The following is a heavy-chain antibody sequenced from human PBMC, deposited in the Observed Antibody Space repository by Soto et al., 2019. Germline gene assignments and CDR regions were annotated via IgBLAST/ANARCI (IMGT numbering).Heavy chain of an antibody. V-gene: IGHV5-51*01. Sequence: PXESLEISWQGSGYFFSNYWTGWVRQMPGKGLEWMGIIYPGDSDTRYSPSFQGQVTISADKSISAAYLQWSSLRASDTAMYYCARLANIFDCDKWGHETLVTV. CDR3: ARLANIFDCDK. CDR2: IYPGDSDT. J-gene: IGHJ4*01. CDR1: GYFFSNYW. D-gene: IGHD2-21*01.